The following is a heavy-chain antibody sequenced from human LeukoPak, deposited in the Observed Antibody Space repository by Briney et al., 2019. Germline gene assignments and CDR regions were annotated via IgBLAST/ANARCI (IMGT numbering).Heavy chain of an antibody. Sequence: GRSLRLSCAASGFTFSSYSMNWVRQAPGKGLEWVSYISSSSSTIYYADSVKGRFTISRDNSKNTLYLQMNSLRAEDTAVYCCAKDLRGIAAAGKHLYYYYYYMDVWGKGTTVTISS. CDR2: ISSSSSTI. D-gene: IGHD6-13*01. CDR1: GFTFSSYS. V-gene: IGHV3-48*01. CDR3: AKDLRGIAAAGKHLYYYYYYMDV. J-gene: IGHJ6*03.